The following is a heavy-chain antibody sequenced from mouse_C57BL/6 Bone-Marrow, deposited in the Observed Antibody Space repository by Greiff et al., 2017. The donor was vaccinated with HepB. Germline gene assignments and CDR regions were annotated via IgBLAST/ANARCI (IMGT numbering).Heavy chain of an antibody. CDR3: AICYYGSSWYFDV. Sequence: QVQLKQPGAELVKPGASVKVSCKASGYTFTSYWMHWVKQRPGQGLEWIGRIHPSDSDTNYNQKFKGKATLTVDKSSSTAYMQLSSLTSEDSAVYYCAICYYGSSWYFDVWGTGTTVTVSS. CDR1: GYTFTSYW. J-gene: IGHJ1*03. V-gene: IGHV1-74*01. CDR2: IHPSDSDT. D-gene: IGHD1-1*01.